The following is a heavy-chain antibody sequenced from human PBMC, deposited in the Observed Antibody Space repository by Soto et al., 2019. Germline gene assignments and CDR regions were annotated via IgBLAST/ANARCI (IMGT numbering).Heavy chain of an antibody. V-gene: IGHV4-39*01. CDR2: IYYSGST. Sequence: QLQLQESGPGLVKPSETLSLTCTVSGGSISSSSSYWGWIRQPPGKGLEWIGSIYYSGSTYYNPSFKSRVSVSVDTSNNQFSLRLNSVTAADTPVYYCARHGGGYYTPHWFDPWGQGTLVTVSS. D-gene: IGHD3-3*01. J-gene: IGHJ5*02. CDR1: GGSISSSSSY. CDR3: ARHGGGYYTPHWFDP.